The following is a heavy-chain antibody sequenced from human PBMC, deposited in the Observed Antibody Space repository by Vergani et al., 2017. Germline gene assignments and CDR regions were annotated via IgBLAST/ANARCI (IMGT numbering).Heavy chain of an antibody. Sequence: VQLVESGGGLGKPGGSLRLSCAASGFIFSDYYMSWIRQAPGKGLEWVSGISWNSGSIGYADSVKGRFTISRDNGKNSLYLQMNSLRAEDTALYYCAKDIRPYYDSSGYSVYWGQGTLVTVSS. CDR2: ISWNSGSI. V-gene: IGHV3-9*01. CDR1: GFIFSDYY. CDR3: AKDIRPYYDSSGYSVY. J-gene: IGHJ4*02. D-gene: IGHD3-22*01.